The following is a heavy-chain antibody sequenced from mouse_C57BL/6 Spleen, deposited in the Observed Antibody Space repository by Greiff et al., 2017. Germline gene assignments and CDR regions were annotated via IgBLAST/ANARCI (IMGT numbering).Heavy chain of an antibody. D-gene: IGHD1-1*01. CDR2: IWSGGST. CDR1: GFSLTSYG. J-gene: IGHJ2*01. Sequence: QVQLQQSGPGLVQPSQSLSITCTVSGFSLTSYGVHWVRQSPGKGLEWLGVIWSGGSTDYNAAFISRLSISKDNSKSQVFFKMNSLQADDTAIYYCARNEGGSSYFDYWGQGTTRTVSS. V-gene: IGHV2-2*01. CDR3: ARNEGGSSYFDY.